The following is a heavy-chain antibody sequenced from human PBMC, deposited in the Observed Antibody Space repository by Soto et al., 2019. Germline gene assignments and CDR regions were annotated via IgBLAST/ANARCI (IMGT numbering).Heavy chain of an antibody. CDR2: INHSGSS. J-gene: IGHJ3*02. D-gene: IGHD2-15*01. CDR3: EGSGYRNCSGGSCYRPRHAFDI. CDR1: GGSFSGYD. Sequence: SETLSLTCAVYGGSFSGYDWTWIRQPPGTGLEWIGEINHSGSSNYNPSLKSRVTISVDTSKNQFSLKLTSVTAADTAVYYCEGSGYRNCSGGSCYRPRHAFDIWGQGTMVTVS. V-gene: IGHV4-34*01.